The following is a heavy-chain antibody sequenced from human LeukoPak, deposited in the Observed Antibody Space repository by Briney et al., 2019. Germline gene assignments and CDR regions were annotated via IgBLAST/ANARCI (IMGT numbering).Heavy chain of an antibody. D-gene: IGHD5-24*01. CDR3: ARRRDGYNYVGTDY. J-gene: IGHJ4*02. V-gene: IGHV5-51*01. Sequence: GESLKISCKGSGYNFTNYWIDLVRQMPGKGLELMGIIYPGDSYTTYSPSFQGQVTIAADNSISTAYLQWSSLKASDTAMYYCARRRDGYNYVGTDYWGQGTLVTVSS. CDR2: IYPGDSYT. CDR1: GYNFTNYW.